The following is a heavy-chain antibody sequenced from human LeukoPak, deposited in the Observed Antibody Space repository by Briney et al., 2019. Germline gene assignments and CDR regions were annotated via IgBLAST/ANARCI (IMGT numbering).Heavy chain of an antibody. V-gene: IGHV3-30*18. Sequence: GGSLRLSCAASGFTFSSYSMNWVRQAPGKGLEWVAVISFDGSNKNFADSVKGRFTVSRDNSKNTLYLQMNSLRAEDSAVYYCAKDLGSRPRYWYFDLWGRGTLVTVSS. CDR2: ISFDGSNK. D-gene: IGHD3-10*01. CDR3: AKDLGSRPRYWYFDL. CDR1: GFTFSSYS. J-gene: IGHJ2*01.